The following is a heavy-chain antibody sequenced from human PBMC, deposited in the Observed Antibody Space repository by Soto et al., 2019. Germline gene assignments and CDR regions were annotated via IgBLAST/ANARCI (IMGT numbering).Heavy chain of an antibody. CDR1: GVTFSSYS. V-gene: IGHV3-21*01. CDR3: ARSNRDAFDI. CDR2: ISSSSSYI. Sequence: GGSLRLSCAASGVTFSSYSMNWVRQAPGKGLEWVSSISSSSSYIYYADSVKGRFTISRDNAKNSLYLQMNSLRAEDTAVYYCARSNRDAFDIWGQGTMVTVSS. J-gene: IGHJ3*02.